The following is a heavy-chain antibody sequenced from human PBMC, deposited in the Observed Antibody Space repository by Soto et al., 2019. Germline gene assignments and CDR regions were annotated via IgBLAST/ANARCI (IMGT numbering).Heavy chain of an antibody. CDR3: ARDDGHPGMIVVAP. CDR2: ISAYNGNT. D-gene: IGHD3-22*01. J-gene: IGHJ4*02. CDR1: GYTFSISG. V-gene: IGHV1-18*01. Sequence: QVQLMQSGAEVKKPGASVKVSCKTSGYTFSISGISWVRQAPGKGLEWMGWISAYNGNTNYAQKFQGRVTMTTDTSSSTAYMELRSLRFDDTAVYYCARDDGHPGMIVVAPWGQGTLVTVSS.